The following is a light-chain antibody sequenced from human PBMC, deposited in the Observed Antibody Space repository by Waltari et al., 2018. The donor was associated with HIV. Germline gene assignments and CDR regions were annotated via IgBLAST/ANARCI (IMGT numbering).Light chain of an antibody. J-gene: IGLJ3*02. Sequence: SSELTQDPTVSVALGQTVRITCQGDSLRTYSASWYQHKPGQAPILVIYARNNRPSGFPDLFAASSSGNTASLTITGAQAEDEADYSCNSRDISSSHNWVFGGGTRLTVL. CDR2: ARN. V-gene: IGLV3-19*01. CDR1: SLRTYS. CDR3: NSRDISSSHNWV.